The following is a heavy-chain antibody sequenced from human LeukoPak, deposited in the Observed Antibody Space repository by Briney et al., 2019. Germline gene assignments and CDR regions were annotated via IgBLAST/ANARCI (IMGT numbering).Heavy chain of an antibody. CDR1: GGSISSHY. J-gene: IGHJ4*02. CDR2: IYYSGST. D-gene: IGHD2-2*01. CDR3: ARATEYQLLDC. V-gene: IGHV4-59*11. Sequence: PSETLSLTCTVSGGSISSHYWSWIRQPPGKGLEWIGYIYYSGSTNYNPSLKSRVTISVDTSKNQFSLKLSSVTAADTAVYYCARATEYQLLDCWGQGTLVTVSS.